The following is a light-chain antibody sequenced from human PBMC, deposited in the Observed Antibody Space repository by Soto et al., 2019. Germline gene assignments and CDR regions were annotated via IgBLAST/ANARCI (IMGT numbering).Light chain of an antibody. J-gene: IGLJ2*01. Sequence: QSALTQPASVSGSPGQSITISCTGTSSDVGGYNYVSWYQQHPGKAPKLMIYDVINRPSGVSNRFSGSKFGNSASLTISGLQAEDEADYYCSSYTSSSTYVVFGGGTKLTVL. CDR3: SSYTSSSTYVV. CDR1: SSDVGGYNY. V-gene: IGLV2-14*03. CDR2: DVI.